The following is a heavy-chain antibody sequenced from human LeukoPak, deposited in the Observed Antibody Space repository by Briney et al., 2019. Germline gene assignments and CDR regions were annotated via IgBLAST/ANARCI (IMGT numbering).Heavy chain of an antibody. V-gene: IGHV3-9*01. J-gene: IGHJ3*02. Sequence: PGGSLRLSCAASGFTFDDYAMHWVRQAPGKGLGWVSGISWNSGSIGYADSVKGRFTISRDNAKNSLYLQMNSLRAEDTALYYCAAVGACSGGSCYSRLRPGAFDIWGQGTMVTVSS. CDR1: GFTFDDYA. CDR3: AAVGACSGGSCYSRLRPGAFDI. D-gene: IGHD2-15*01. CDR2: ISWNSGSI.